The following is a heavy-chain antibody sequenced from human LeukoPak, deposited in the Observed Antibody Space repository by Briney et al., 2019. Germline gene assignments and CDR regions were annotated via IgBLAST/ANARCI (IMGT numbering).Heavy chain of an antibody. CDR3: ARESGYSYVGY. D-gene: IGHD5-18*01. CDR1: GFTVSSNY. CDR2: IYSGGST. J-gene: IGHJ4*02. V-gene: IGHV3-53*01. Sequence: GGSLRLSCAASGFTVSSNYMSWDRQAPGKGLEWVSVIYSGGSTYYADSVKGRFTISRDNSKNTLYLQMNSLRAEDTAVYYCARESGYSYVGYWGQGTLVTVSS.